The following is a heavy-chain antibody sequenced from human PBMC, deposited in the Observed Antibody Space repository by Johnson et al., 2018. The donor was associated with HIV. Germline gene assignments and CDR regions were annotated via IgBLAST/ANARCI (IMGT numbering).Heavy chain of an antibody. J-gene: IGHJ3*02. Sequence: VQLVESGGGLEQPGGSLRLSCAASGIIFSSYAMSWVRQAPGKGLEWVASLGGSGADTYYADSVKGRFTISRDNSKNTMFLQMNSLRLEDTAMYYSGISRYSRRWYEYSGFDIWGQGTMVTVSS. CDR2: LGGSGADT. CDR1: GIIFSSYA. CDR3: GISRYSRRWYEYSGFDI. D-gene: IGHD6-13*01. V-gene: IGHV3-23*04.